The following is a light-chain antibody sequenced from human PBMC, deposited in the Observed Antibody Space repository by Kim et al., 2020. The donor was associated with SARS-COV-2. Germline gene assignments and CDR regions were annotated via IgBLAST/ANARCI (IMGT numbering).Light chain of an antibody. CDR3: MQATGWPAT. CDR2: AVS. J-gene: IGKJ1*01. CDR1: RSLVHTDGNTY. V-gene: IGKV2-30*02. Sequence: DVVMTQSPLSLPVTLGQPASISCRSSRSLVHTDGNTYLNWFHQRPGQSPRRLIYAVSKRDSGVPDRFSGSGSDTDFTLKISRVEAEDVGVYYCMQATGWPATFGQGTKVDIK.